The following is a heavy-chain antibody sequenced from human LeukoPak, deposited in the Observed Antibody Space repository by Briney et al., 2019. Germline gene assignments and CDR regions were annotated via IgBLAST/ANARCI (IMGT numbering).Heavy chain of an antibody. J-gene: IGHJ4*02. CDR2: IYYSGST. D-gene: IGHD2-21*01. CDR1: GASISSGGYY. V-gene: IGHV4-61*08. Sequence: SQTLSLTCTVSGASISSGGYYWSWIRQPPGKGLEWIGYIYYSGSTNYNPSLKSRVTISLDTSKNQFSLKLSSVTAADTAVYYCAAGGSDLFDYWGQGTLVTVSS. CDR3: AAGGSDLFDY.